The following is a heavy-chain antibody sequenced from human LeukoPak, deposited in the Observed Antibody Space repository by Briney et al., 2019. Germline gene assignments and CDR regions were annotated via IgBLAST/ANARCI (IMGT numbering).Heavy chain of an antibody. CDR2: INTDGSST. Sequence: QSGGSLRLSCAASGFTFSSYWMHWVRQAPGKGLVWVSRINTDGSSTSYADSVKGRFTISRDNAKNTLYLQMNSLRAEDTAVYYCARDTSPGGEEYQLLSEYSSSIWGQGTLVTVSS. J-gene: IGHJ4*02. V-gene: IGHV3-74*01. CDR3: ARDTSPGGEEYQLLSEYSSSI. D-gene: IGHD6-6*01. CDR1: GFTFSSYW.